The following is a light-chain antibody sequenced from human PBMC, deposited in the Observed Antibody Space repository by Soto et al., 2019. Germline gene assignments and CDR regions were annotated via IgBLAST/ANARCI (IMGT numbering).Light chain of an antibody. CDR1: SSDVGGYNY. V-gene: IGLV2-14*01. Sequence: QSALTQPASVSGSPGQSITISCTGTSSDVGGYNYVSWYQQHPGKAPKLMIYEVNNRPSGVSDRFSGSKSGNTASLTISGLQAEDEADYYCSSYTRSTTLVFGGGTKLPVL. CDR2: EVN. CDR3: SSYTRSTTLV. J-gene: IGLJ3*02.